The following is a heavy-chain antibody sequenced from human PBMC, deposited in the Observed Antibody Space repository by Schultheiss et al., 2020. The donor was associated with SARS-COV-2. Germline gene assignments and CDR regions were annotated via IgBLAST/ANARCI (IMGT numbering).Heavy chain of an antibody. CDR1: GFTFSDYS. D-gene: IGHD3-22*01. CDR2: ISSAGGSK. Sequence: GGSLRLSCAASGFTFSDYSMTWVRQAPGKGLEWVALISSAGGSKYYADSVKGRFTISRDNSKNTLYLQMNSLRAEDTAVYYCAKDMYYYDSSGYSHFDYWGQGTLVTVSS. V-gene: IGHV3-23*01. J-gene: IGHJ4*02. CDR3: AKDMYYYDSSGYSHFDY.